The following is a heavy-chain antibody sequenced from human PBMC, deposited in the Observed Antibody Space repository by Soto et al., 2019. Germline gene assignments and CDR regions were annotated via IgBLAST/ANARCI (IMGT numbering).Heavy chain of an antibody. CDR1: GGTFSSYA. V-gene: IGHV1-69*06. CDR2: IIPIFGTA. Sequence: SVKVSCKASGGTFSSYAISWVRQAPGQGLEWMGGIIPIFGTANYAQKFQGRVTITADKSTSTAYMELSSLRSEDTAVYYCAGEGRYCSGGSCPTLDYWGQGTLVTVSS. D-gene: IGHD2-15*01. J-gene: IGHJ4*02. CDR3: AGEGRYCSGGSCPTLDY.